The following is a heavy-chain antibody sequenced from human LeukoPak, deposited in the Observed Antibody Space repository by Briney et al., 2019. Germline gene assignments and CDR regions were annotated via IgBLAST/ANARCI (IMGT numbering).Heavy chain of an antibody. D-gene: IGHD5-18*01. CDR1: GGSFSGYY. Sequence: SETLSLTCAVYGGSFSGYYWSWIRQPPGKGLEWIGEINHSGSTNYNPSLKSRVTISVDTSKNQFSLKLSSVTAADTAVYYCARETAWPEDTPKILFSYFDYWGQGILVTVSS. CDR3: ARETAWPEDTPKILFSYFDY. J-gene: IGHJ4*02. CDR2: INHSGST. V-gene: IGHV4-34*01.